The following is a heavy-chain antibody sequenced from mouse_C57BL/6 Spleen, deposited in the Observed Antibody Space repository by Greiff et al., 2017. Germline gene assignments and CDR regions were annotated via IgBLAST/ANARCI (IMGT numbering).Heavy chain of an antibody. J-gene: IGHJ2*01. Sequence: VQLQQSGPELVKPGVSVKISCKASGYAFSSSWMNWVKQRPGKGLEWIGRIYPGDGDTNYNGKFKGKATLTADKSSSTAYMQLSSLTSEDSAVYFCARLLRYYFDYWGQGTTLTVSS. CDR1: GYAFSSSW. V-gene: IGHV1-82*01. CDR2: IYPGDGDT. D-gene: IGHD1-1*01. CDR3: ARLLRYYFDY.